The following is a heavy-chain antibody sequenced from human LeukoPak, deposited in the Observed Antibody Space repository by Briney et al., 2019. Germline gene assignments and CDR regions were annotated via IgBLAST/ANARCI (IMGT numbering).Heavy chain of an antibody. CDR3: ARAESGYSYGSIRFDP. J-gene: IGHJ5*02. CDR2: IYYSGST. V-gene: IGHV4-39*01. CDR1: GGSITSSSYY. D-gene: IGHD5-18*01. Sequence: SETLSLTCTVSGGSITSSSYYWGLIRQPPGEGLEWIGSIYYSGSTFYNPSLKSRVTISVDTSKNQFSLNLNSVNAADTAVYYCARAESGYSYGSIRFDPWGQGTLVTVSS.